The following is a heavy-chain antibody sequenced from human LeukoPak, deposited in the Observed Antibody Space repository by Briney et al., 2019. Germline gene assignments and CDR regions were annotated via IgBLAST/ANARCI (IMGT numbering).Heavy chain of an antibody. V-gene: IGHV3-23*01. Sequence: GTLRLSCAASGITFSSYGMSWVRQAPGKGLEWVSSISSTGGTTYYADSVKGRFTVSRDNSKNTLYVQMKSLRAEDTAVYYCAKDFVVVPGNVNYFDYWGQGTLVTVSS. CDR2: ISSTGGTT. CDR1: GITFSSYG. D-gene: IGHD2-21*02. J-gene: IGHJ4*02. CDR3: AKDFVVVPGNVNYFDY.